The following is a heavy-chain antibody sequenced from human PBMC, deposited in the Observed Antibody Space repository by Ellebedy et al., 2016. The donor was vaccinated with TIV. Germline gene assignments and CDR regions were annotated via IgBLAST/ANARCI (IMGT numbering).Heavy chain of an antibody. CDR3: ARTITMLRVSGFDY. CDR2: FFHGWST. J-gene: IGHJ4*02. V-gene: IGHV4-4*02. Sequence: MPSETLSLTCTVSGGSISSRNWWTWVRQPPGKGLEWMGEFFHGWSTTYNPSLKNRVTISVGKSRNQFSLKMSSVTAADSAVYYCARTITMLRVSGFDYWGQGILVTVSS. D-gene: IGHD3-10*01. CDR1: GGSISSRNW.